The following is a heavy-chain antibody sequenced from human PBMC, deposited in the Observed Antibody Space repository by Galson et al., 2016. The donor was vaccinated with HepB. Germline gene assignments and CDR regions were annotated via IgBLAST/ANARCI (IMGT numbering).Heavy chain of an antibody. D-gene: IGHD5-12*01. CDR2: IWYDGSDR. Sequence: LRLSCAASGFTFSSYAMHWVRQAPGKGLEWVAVIWYDGSDRYYADSVKGRFTISRDNSKNTLYLQMNSLRAEDTAVYYCARGFLAYSGYVPGMMDVWGTGTTVTVSS. V-gene: IGHV3-33*01. CDR1: GFTFSSYA. J-gene: IGHJ6*04. CDR3: ARGFLAYSGYVPGMMDV.